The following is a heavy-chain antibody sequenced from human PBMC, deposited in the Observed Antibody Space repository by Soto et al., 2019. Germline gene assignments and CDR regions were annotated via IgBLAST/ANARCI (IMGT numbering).Heavy chain of an antibody. D-gene: IGHD6-19*01. CDR1: GFTFRDYW. V-gene: IGHV3-7*01. CDR2: IRHDGSQK. CDR3: TRDISPRNGGVWYDAFDI. J-gene: IGHJ3*02. Sequence: EVQVVESGGNLVQPGGSLRLSCAASGFTFRDYWMTWVRQAPGKGLEWLANIRHDGSQKYYVDSVKGRFTISRDNAKKSLFLQMDSLRAEDTAVYYCTRDISPRNGGVWYDAFDIWGQGTMVTVSS.